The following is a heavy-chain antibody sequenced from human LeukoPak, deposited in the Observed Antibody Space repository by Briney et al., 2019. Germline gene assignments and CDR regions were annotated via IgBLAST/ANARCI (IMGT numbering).Heavy chain of an antibody. CDR2: ITTSGTT. CDR3: ARDHGSGWYDY. CDR1: GGSISSYY. V-gene: IGHV4-4*07. D-gene: IGHD6-19*01. Sequence: SETLSLTCTVSGGSISSYYWNWIRQPAGKGLEWIGRITTSGTTNHNPSLKSRVTMSVDTSKNQFSLKLSSVTAADTAVYYCARDHGSGWYDYWGQGTLVTVSS. J-gene: IGHJ4*02.